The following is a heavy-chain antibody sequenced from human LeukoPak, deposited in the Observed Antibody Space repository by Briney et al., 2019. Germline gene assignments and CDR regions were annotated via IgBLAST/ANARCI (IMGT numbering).Heavy chain of an antibody. V-gene: IGHV1-2*02. D-gene: IGHD3-3*01. Sequence: ASVKVSCKPSGYTFTGYYLHWVRQAPGQGLEWMGWINPNTGAAIYAEKFQGRVTMTRDTSIDTAYMEMRSLRSDDTAVYYCARDFSFSDLLSGYRSPPYLWGQGTLVTVSS. CDR1: GYTFTGYY. CDR3: ARDFSFSDLLSGYRSPPYL. CDR2: INPNTGAA. J-gene: IGHJ4*02.